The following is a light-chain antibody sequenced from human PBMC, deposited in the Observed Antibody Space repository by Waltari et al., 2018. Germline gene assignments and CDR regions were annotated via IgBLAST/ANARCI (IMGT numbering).Light chain of an antibody. V-gene: IGKV3-15*01. Sequence: EIVVTQSPATLSVSPGDTATVSCRASQSVSTNLAWYQHKPGQAPRLLIHAASTMATAIPARFSGSGSGTEFTLTVSSLHSEDSAVYYCQQYNVWPHTFGQGTRLEIK. J-gene: IGKJ2*01. CDR3: QQYNVWPHT. CDR2: AAS. CDR1: QSVSTN.